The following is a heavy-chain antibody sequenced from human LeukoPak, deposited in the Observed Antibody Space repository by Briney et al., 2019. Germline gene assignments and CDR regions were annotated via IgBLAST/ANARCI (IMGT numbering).Heavy chain of an antibody. CDR3: ALSSEGSGSYYNY. CDR1: GFTFSSYW. Sequence: GGSLRLSCAASGFTFSSYWMSWVRQAPGKGLEWVANIKQDGSEKYYVDSVKGRFTISRDNSKNTLYLQMNSLRAEDTAVYYCALSSEGSGSYYNYWGQGTLVTVSS. D-gene: IGHD3-10*01. J-gene: IGHJ4*02. V-gene: IGHV3-7*03. CDR2: IKQDGSEK.